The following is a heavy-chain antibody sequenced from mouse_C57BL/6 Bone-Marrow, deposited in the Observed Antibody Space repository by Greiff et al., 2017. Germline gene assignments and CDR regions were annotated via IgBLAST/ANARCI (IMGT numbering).Heavy chain of an antibody. CDR1: GYTFTSYW. J-gene: IGHJ1*03. D-gene: IGHD2-4*01. Sequence: QVHVKQPGAELVKPGASVKVSCKASGYTFTSYWLHWVKQRPGQGLEWIGRIHPSDSDTNYNQKFKGKATLTVDKSSSTAYMQRSSLTSEDSAVYYCANIYYDYDDPVWGTGTTVTVSS. CDR2: IHPSDSDT. V-gene: IGHV1-74*01. CDR3: ANIYYDYDDPV.